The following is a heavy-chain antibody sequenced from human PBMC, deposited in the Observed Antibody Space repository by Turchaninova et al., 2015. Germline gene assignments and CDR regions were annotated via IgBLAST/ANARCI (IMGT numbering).Heavy chain of an antibody. CDR3: ARGGTYFKGFEF. D-gene: IGHD1-26*01. V-gene: IGHV6-1*01. Sequence: QVQLQQSGPGLVKTCRTLSRTLAIAGDSVSSSSAAWNWIRQVPSKGLEWLGRTYYRSRWYNDYALSVKSRITINSDTSENQFSLRLNSVTPEDTAVYYCARGGTYFKGFEFWGQGALVTVSS. CDR2: TYYRSRWYN. CDR1: GDSVSSSSAA. J-gene: IGHJ4*02.